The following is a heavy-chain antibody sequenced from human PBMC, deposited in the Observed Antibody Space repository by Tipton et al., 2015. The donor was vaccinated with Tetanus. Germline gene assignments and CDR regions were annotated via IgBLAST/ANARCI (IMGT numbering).Heavy chain of an antibody. V-gene: IGHV4-39*01. CDR1: GDSISSSDYY. D-gene: IGHD6-19*01. Sequence: TLSLTCTVSGDSISSSDYYWGWVSQPPGKGLEWIGCSYHTGNAYYNPSLKSRATVSVDTAKNQFSLMLSSVTSRDTAVYYCATVPTIAVTGTALGGYWGQGTLVTVPS. J-gene: IGHJ4*02. CDR2: SYHTGNA. CDR3: ATVPTIAVTGTALGGY.